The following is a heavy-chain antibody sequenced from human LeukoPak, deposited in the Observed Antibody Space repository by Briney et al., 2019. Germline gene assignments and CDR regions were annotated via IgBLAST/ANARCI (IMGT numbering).Heavy chain of an antibody. J-gene: IGHJ4*02. D-gene: IGHD3-22*01. CDR2: IRSKAYGGTT. CDR3: TREWSSYYYDSSGYVY. V-gene: IGHV3-49*04. Sequence: PGGSLRLSCTASGFTFGGYAMSWVRQAPGKGLEWVGFIRSKAYGGTTEYAASVKGRFTISRDDSKSIAYLQMNSLKTEDTAVYYCTREWSSYYYDSSGYVYWGQGTLVTVSS. CDR1: GFTFGGYA.